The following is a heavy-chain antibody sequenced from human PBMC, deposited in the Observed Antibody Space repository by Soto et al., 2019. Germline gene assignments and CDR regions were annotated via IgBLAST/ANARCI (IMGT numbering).Heavy chain of an antibody. CDR3: ARDPMTARPYFDY. V-gene: IGHV1-18*01. Sequence: ASVKVSSXAPGYTFTNLGMNWARQAPGQGREWMGWISAYSGNTNYAQKLQGRVTMTTDASTSTAYLELRSLRSDDTAVYSCARDPMTARPYFDYWGQGPLVTVSS. J-gene: IGHJ4*02. CDR2: ISAYSGNT. CDR1: GYTFTNLG. D-gene: IGHD2-21*02.